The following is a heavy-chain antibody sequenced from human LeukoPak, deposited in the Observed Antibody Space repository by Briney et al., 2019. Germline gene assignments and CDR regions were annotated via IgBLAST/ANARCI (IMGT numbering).Heavy chain of an antibody. V-gene: IGHV3-30-3*01. CDR1: GFTFSSYA. Sequence: PGGSLRLSCAASGFTFSSYAMHWVRQAPGKGLEGVAVISYDGSNKYYADSVKGRFTISRDNSKNTLYLQMNSLRAEDTAVYYCARDLNNSYGAFDYWGQGTLVTVSS. J-gene: IGHJ4*02. CDR3: ARDLNNSYGAFDY. D-gene: IGHD5-18*01. CDR2: ISYDGSNK.